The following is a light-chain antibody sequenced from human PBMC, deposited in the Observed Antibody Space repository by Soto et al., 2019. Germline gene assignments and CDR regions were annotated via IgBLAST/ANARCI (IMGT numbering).Light chain of an antibody. V-gene: IGKV3-15*01. J-gene: IGKJ3*01. CDR1: QTISKN. Sequence: ERMMTQSPATLSLSPGETATLSCRASQTISKNLAWYQQKPGQAPRLLIYDASTRATDIPDRFSGSGSGTEFTLTISSLKSEDFAVYYCQQYGTSPFTFGPGTKVDLK. CDR3: QQYGTSPFT. CDR2: DAS.